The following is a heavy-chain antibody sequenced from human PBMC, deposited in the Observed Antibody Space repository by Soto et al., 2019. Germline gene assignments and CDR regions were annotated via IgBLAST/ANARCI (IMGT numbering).Heavy chain of an antibody. J-gene: IGHJ4*02. CDR3: AKVSYYDFWSGYPHQFDY. V-gene: IGHV3-74*01. CDR1: GFTFSSYW. Sequence: GSLRLSCAASGFTFSSYWMHWVRQAPGRGLVWVSRISGGGSSTYYADSVKGRFTISRDNSKNTLYLQMNSLRAEDTAVYYCAKVSYYDFWSGYPHQFDYWGQGTLVTVSS. CDR2: ISGGGSST. D-gene: IGHD3-3*01.